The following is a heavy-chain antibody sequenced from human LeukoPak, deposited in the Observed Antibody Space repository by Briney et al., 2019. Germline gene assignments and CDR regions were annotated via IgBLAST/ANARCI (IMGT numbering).Heavy chain of an antibody. CDR1: GFTFSNDW. D-gene: IGHD5-18*01. Sequence: GGSLRLSCAASGFTFSNDWMHWVRQAPGKGLVWVSRINSDGSSISYADSVKGRFTISRDNAKNTLYLQMNSLRAEDTAVYYCAKDDRIQTRRYSYNYWGQGTLVTVSS. V-gene: IGHV3-74*01. CDR2: INSDGSSI. CDR3: AKDDRIQTRRYSYNY. J-gene: IGHJ4*02.